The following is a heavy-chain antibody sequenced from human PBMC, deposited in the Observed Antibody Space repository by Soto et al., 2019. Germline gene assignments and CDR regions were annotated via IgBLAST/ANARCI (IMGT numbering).Heavy chain of an antibody. Sequence: PSKTLSLTCTVSGGSISSYYWSWIRQPPGKGLEWIGYIYYSGSTNYNPSLKSRVTISVDTSKNQFSLKLSSVTAADTALYYCARTYGRNFDYWGQGTLVTVSS. V-gene: IGHV4-59*01. D-gene: IGHD3-10*01. CDR2: IYYSGST. J-gene: IGHJ4*02. CDR3: ARTYGRNFDY. CDR1: GGSISSYY.